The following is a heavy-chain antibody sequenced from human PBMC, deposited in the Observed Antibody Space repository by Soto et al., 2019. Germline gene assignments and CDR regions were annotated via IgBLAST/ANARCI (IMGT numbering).Heavy chain of an antibody. J-gene: IGHJ4*02. V-gene: IGHV1-2*02. D-gene: IGHD1-26*01. CDR3: PRHLAPGGGSAGFDY. CDR2: INPKSGGT. Sequence: ASVKVSCKASGDTFTANYIHWVRQAPGQGFEWMGWINPKSGGTKYPQKFQGRVTMTRDTSLSTVYMTLTRLTSEDTAVYHCPRHLAPGGGSAGFDYWGQGTLVTVSS. CDR1: GDTFTANY.